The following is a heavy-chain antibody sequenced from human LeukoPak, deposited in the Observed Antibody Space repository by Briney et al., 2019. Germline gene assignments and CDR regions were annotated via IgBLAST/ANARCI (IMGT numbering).Heavy chain of an antibody. J-gene: IGHJ4*02. Sequence: PGGSLRLSCAASGFTFSSYAMHWVRQAPGKGLEWVAVISYDGSNKYYADSVKGRFTISRDNSKNTLYLQMNSLRAEDTAVYYCAKTFYYYDSSGYHPDYWGQGTLVTVSS. V-gene: IGHV3-30-3*02. CDR1: GFTFSSYA. D-gene: IGHD3-22*01. CDR3: AKTFYYYDSSGYHPDY. CDR2: ISYDGSNK.